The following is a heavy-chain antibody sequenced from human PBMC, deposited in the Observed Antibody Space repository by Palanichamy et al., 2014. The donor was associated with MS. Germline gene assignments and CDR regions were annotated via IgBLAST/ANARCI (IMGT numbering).Heavy chain of an antibody. CDR1: GYSISSGYY. V-gene: IGHV4-38-2*01. Sequence: QVQLQESGPGLVKPSETLSLTCAVSGYSISSGYYWGWIRQPPGKGLEWIGSIYHSGSTYYNPSLKSRVTISVDTSKNQFSLKLSSVTAADTAVYYCASLHLARRDGYNLGAFDIWGQGTMVTVSS. CDR2: IYHSGST. J-gene: IGHJ3*02. CDR3: ASLHLARRDGYNLGAFDI. D-gene: IGHD5-24*01.